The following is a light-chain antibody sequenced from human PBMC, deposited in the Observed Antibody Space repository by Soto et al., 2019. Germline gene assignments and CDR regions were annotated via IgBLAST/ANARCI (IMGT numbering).Light chain of an antibody. CDR2: ATS. CDR3: QQFGY. J-gene: IGKJ4*01. Sequence: EIVLTQSPGALSLSPGERAILSCRASQSLSSNYLAWYQQKPGQAPRLLIYATSSRATGIPDRFSASGSGTDCTLTISRLEPEDSAEYYCQQFGYFGGGTKVEIK. CDR1: QSLSSNY. V-gene: IGKV3-20*01.